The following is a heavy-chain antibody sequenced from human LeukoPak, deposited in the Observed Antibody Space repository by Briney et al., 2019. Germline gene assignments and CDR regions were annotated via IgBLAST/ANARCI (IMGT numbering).Heavy chain of an antibody. D-gene: IGHD6-13*01. Sequence: SETLSLTCSVSGGSISSSPYYWDWIRQPPGKGLEWIGNIYYTGRSTSFHPSLKSRVTMSVDTSKNQFSLRLSSVTAADTAVYYCASPGWLGIAAAGTPDYWGQGTLVTVSS. CDR3: ASPGWLGIAAAGTPDY. V-gene: IGHV4-39*01. CDR2: IYYTGRST. CDR1: GGSISSSPYY. J-gene: IGHJ4*02.